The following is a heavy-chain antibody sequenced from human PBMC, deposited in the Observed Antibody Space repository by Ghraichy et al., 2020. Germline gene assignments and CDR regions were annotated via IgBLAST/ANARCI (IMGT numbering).Heavy chain of an antibody. CDR3: AREAQNYYDSSGSPINDAFDI. Sequence: ASVKVSCKASGYTFTGYYMHWVRQAPGQGLEWMGWINPNSGGTNYAQKFQGRVTMTRDTSISTAYMELSRLRSDDTAVYYCAREAQNYYDSSGSPINDAFDIWGQGTMVTVSS. D-gene: IGHD3-22*01. CDR1: GYTFTGYY. J-gene: IGHJ3*02. CDR2: INPNSGGT. V-gene: IGHV1-2*02.